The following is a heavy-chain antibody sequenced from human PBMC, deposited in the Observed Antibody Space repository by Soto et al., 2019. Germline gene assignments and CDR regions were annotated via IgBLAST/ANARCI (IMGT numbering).Heavy chain of an antibody. CDR1: GGTFSSYT. D-gene: IGHD5-12*01. V-gene: IGHV1-69*04. J-gene: IGHJ5*02. CDR2: IIPILGIA. CDR3: ARDLVATIFYWFDP. Sequence: ASVKVSCKASGGTFSSYTISWVRQAPGQGLEWMGRIIPILGIANYAQKFQGRVTITADKSTSTAYMELSSLRSEDTAVYYCARDLVATIFYWFDPWGQGTLVTVS.